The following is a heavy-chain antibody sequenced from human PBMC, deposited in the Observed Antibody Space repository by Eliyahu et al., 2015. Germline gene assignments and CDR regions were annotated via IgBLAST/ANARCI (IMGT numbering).Heavy chain of an antibody. V-gene: IGHV3-33*01. CDR3: ARGGSSGNWFDP. CDR2: IWYDGSNK. D-gene: IGHD6-6*01. CDR1: GFTFSSYG. J-gene: IGHJ5*02. Sequence: QVQLVESGGGVVQPGKSLRLSCAASGFTFSSYGMHWVRPAPSKGLEWVGVIWYDGSNKYYGDSVKGRFTISRDNSKNTLYLQMNSLRAEDTAVYYCARGGSSGNWFDPWGQGTLVTVSS.